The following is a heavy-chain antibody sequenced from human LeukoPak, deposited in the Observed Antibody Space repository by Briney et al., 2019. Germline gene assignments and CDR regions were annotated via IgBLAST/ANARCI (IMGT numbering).Heavy chain of an antibody. CDR3: ARGLGGYYDSSGYYYDDAFDI. V-gene: IGHV4-34*01. CDR2: INHSGST. D-gene: IGHD3-22*01. CDR1: GGSFSGYY. Sequence: SETLSLTCAVYGGSFSGYYWSWIRQPPGKGLEWIGEINHSGSTNCNPSLKSRVTISVDTSKNQFSLKLSSVTAADTAVYYCARGLGGYYDSSGYYYDDAFDIWGQGTMVTVSS. J-gene: IGHJ3*02.